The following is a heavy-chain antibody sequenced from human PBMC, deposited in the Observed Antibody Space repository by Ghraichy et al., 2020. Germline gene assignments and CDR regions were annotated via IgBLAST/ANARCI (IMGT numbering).Heavy chain of an antibody. J-gene: IGHJ1*01. D-gene: IGHD3/OR15-3a*01. CDR1: GFTFSTYA. CDR3: AKFARDWPNDYLQH. Sequence: GGSLRHSCAASGFTFSTYAMSWVRQAPGKGLEWVSAITDNGGTTYYADSVKGRFTISRDNSKNTLFLQMNSLRGEDTAVYYCAKFARDWPNDYLQHWSQGPLVTVSS. V-gene: IGHV3-23*01. CDR2: ITDNGGTT.